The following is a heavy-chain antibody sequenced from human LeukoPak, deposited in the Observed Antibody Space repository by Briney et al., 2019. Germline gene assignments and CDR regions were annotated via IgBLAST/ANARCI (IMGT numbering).Heavy chain of an antibody. V-gene: IGHV4-59*01. CDR2: MHYSGST. CDR3: ARAGAAGPAVDF. Sequence: SETLSLTCIVSGDSIRSYYWSCIRQPPGKGLEWIAYMHYSGSTNYNPSLKSRVAISVDTSKNQFSLKLSSVTPADTAVYYWARAGAAGPAVDFWGQGTLVTVSS. J-gene: IGHJ4*02. CDR1: GDSIRSYY. D-gene: IGHD3-10*01.